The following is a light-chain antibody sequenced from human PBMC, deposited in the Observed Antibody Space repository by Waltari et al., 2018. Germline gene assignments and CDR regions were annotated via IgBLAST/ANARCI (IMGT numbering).Light chain of an antibody. CDR3: QQYNDYSGT. V-gene: IGKV1-5*03. CDR1: QSISSW. CDR2: EAS. J-gene: IGKJ1*01. Sequence: IQMTQSPSTLSASVVDRVTINCRASQSISSWLAWYQQKPGKAPKLLIYEASSLESGVPSRFSGGGYGTEFTLTISSLQPDDLATYYCQQYNDYSGTFGRGTKVEIK.